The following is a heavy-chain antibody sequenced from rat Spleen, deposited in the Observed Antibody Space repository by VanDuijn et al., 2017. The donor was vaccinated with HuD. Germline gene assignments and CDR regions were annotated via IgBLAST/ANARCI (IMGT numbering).Heavy chain of an antibody. CDR1: GFTFSYYD. Sequence: EVQLVDSGGGLVQPGRSLKLSCEASGFTFSYYDMAWVRQAPTKGLEWIASINTGGGNTYYRDSVKGRFTVSRDNANNIQYLQMDSLRSEDTATYYCASSYSSYIFDYWGQGVMVTVSS. J-gene: IGHJ2*01. V-gene: IGHV5S13*01. CDR2: INTGGGNT. CDR3: ASSYSSYIFDY. D-gene: IGHD1-2*01.